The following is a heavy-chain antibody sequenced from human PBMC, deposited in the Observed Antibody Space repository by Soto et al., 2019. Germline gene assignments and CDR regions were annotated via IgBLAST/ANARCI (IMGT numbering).Heavy chain of an antibody. D-gene: IGHD2-2*01. J-gene: IGHJ5*02. CDR3: ARVVPGAEAWFGP. CDR2: ISLYSDGT. V-gene: IGHV1-18*01. CDR1: GYTFSNYG. Sequence: QVQLVQSGGEVKRPGASVKVSCKTSGYTFSNYGITWVRQAPGQPLEWLGWISLYSDGTNYAQKFQGRVSMTTDTSRTTGYMELRSLRSDDTAVYYCARVVPGAEAWFGPWGQGTLVTVSS.